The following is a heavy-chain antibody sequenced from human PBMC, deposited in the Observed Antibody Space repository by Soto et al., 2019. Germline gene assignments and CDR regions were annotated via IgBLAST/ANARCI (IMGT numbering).Heavy chain of an antibody. CDR2: IDWDDEK. CDR1: GFSLSSTEMR. D-gene: IGHD4-4*01. CDR3: AGRIRGDYSFDF. V-gene: IGHV2-70*04. J-gene: IGHJ4*02. Sequence: SGPTLVNPTQTLTLTCAVSGFSLSSTEMRVSWIRQPPGKALEWLARIDWDDEKFYSTSLKTRLTISKDTSKNQVVLTMTNMDPVDTATYYCAGRIRGDYSFDFWGLGTLVTVSS.